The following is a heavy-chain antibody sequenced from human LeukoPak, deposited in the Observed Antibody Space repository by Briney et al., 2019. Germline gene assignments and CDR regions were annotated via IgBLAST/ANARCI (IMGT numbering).Heavy chain of an antibody. CDR2: ISSSSSYI. CDR1: GFTFSSNG. V-gene: IGHV3-21*01. CDR3: ARENYNWNPDQGYKVFDY. Sequence: GGSLRLSCVAAGFTFSSNGMHWVRQAPGKGLEWVSSISSSSSYIYYADSVKGRFTISRDNAKNSLYLQMNSLRAEDTAVYYCARENYNWNPDQGYKVFDYWGQGILVTVSS. J-gene: IGHJ4*02. D-gene: IGHD1-20*01.